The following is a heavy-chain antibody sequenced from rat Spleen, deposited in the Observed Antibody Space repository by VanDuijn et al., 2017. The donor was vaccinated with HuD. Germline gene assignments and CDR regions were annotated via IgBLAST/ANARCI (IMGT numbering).Heavy chain of an antibody. CDR1: GFSLTDYS. Sequence: QVQLKESGPGLVQPSQTLSLPCTVSGFSLTDYSVHWVRQPPGTGLEWMGRIQSGGSTDYNSALKSRLSISRDTSKSQVFLKMNSLQTEDTAIYFCTRGGVWDYWGQGVMVTVSS. J-gene: IGHJ2*01. D-gene: IGHD4-3*01. CDR2: IQSGGST. CDR3: TRGGVWDY. V-gene: IGHV2-19*01.